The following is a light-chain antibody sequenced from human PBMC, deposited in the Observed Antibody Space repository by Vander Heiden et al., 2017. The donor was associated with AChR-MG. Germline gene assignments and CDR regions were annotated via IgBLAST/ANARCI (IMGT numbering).Light chain of an antibody. V-gene: IGKV3-11*01. Sequence: EIVLTQSPATLSLSPGERATLSCRASQSVSSYLAWYQQKPGQAPRLLIYDASNRANGIPDRFSGSGSGTDFTLTISSLEHEDFAVYYWQQRSNWLTFGGGTKVEIK. CDR3: QQRSNWLT. CDR2: DAS. CDR1: QSVSSY. J-gene: IGKJ4*01.